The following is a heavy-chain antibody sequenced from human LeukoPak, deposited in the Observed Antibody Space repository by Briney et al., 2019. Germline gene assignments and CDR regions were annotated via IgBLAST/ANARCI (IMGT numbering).Heavy chain of an antibody. CDR3: AGDRASDTAMEMYYFDY. CDR2: ISSSGSTI. Sequence: GGSLRLSCAASGFTFSDYYMSWIRQAPGKGLEWVSYISSSGSTIYYADSVKGRFTISRDNAKNSLYLQMNSLRAEDTAVYYCAGDRASDTAMEMYYFDYWGQGTLVTVSS. J-gene: IGHJ4*02. CDR1: GFTFSDYY. D-gene: IGHD5-18*01. V-gene: IGHV3-11*01.